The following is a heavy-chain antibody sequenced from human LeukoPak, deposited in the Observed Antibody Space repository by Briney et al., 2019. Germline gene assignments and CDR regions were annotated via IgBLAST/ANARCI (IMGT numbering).Heavy chain of an antibody. V-gene: IGHV3-9*01. D-gene: IGHD5-18*01. CDR3: AKDIAPGGTAMVKWYFDP. J-gene: IGHJ2*01. CDR2: ISWNSGSI. CDR1: GFTFDDYA. Sequence: GGSLRLSCAASGFTFDDYAMHWVRQAPGKGLEWVSGISWNSGSIGYADSVKGRFTISRDNAKNSLYLQMNSLRAEDTALYYCAKDIAPGGTAMVKWYFDPWGRGTLVTVSS.